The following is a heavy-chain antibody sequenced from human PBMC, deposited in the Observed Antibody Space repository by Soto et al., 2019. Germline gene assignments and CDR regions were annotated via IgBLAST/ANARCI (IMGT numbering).Heavy chain of an antibody. D-gene: IGHD3-10*01. CDR2: IYSGGYT. V-gene: IGHV3-53*01. J-gene: IGHJ4*02. Sequence: EVQLVESGGGLIQPGGSLRLSCAVSGFTVSNNYMSWVRQAPGKGLEGVSVIYSGGYTAYGDSVKGRFTISRDNSKNTLFLQKKSLGADAPAVFYWAAQPGGGGYWSQGTLVTVSS. CDR1: GFTVSNNY. CDR3: AAQPGGGGY.